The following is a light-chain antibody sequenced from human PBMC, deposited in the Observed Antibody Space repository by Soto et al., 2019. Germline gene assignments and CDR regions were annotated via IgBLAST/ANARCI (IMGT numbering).Light chain of an antibody. CDR3: SSYSSSSSSV. V-gene: IGLV2-14*01. Sequence: QSALTQPASVSGSPGQSITISCTGTSSDVGGYNYVSWYQQHPGKAPKLMIYDVSNRPSGVSNRFSGSKSGNTASLTISGLQAEDEADYDSSSYSSSSSSVLGSATNATVL. CDR1: SSDVGGYNY. J-gene: IGLJ1*01. CDR2: DVS.